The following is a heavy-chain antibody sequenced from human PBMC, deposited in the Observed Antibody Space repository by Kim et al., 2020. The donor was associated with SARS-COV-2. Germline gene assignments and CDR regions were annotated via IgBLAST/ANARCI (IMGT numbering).Heavy chain of an antibody. CDR1: GFTFSSYA. V-gene: IGHV3-23*01. J-gene: IGHJ4*02. Sequence: GGSLRLSCAASGFTFSSYAMSWVRQAPGKGLEWVSAISGSGGSTYYADSVKGRFTISRDNSKNTLYLQMYSLRAEDTAVYYCAKDRGYSGYEDYWGQGTLVTVSS. CDR2: ISGSGGST. CDR3: AKDRGYSGYEDY. D-gene: IGHD5-12*01.